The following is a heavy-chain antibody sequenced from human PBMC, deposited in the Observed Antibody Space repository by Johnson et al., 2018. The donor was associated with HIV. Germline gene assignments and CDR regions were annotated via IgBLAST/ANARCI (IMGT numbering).Heavy chain of an antibody. CDR2: ISYDGSNK. Sequence: QVQLVESGGGVVQPGRSLRLSCAASGFTFSSYAMHWVRQAPGKGLEWVAVISYDGSNKYYADSVKGRFTISRDNSKNTLYLQMNSRRADDTAVYYCARAKSIAIRGGAFDIWGQGTTVTVSS. J-gene: IGHJ3*02. V-gene: IGHV3-30*04. CDR1: GFTFSSYA. CDR3: ARAKSIAIRGGAFDI. D-gene: IGHD6-6*01.